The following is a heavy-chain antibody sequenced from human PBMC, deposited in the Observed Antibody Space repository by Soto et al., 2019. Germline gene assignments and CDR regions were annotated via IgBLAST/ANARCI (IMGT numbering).Heavy chain of an antibody. CDR1: GYTFTSYG. V-gene: IGHV1-18*01. D-gene: IGHD3-22*01. CDR3: ARDRVDYYDGSDTTPWFDP. J-gene: IGHJ5*02. CDR2: ISAKNGKK. Sequence: VQLVQSGPEVKTPGASVRLSCRASGYTFTSYGVSWLRQAPGQGLEWMGWISAKNGKKKYAQKVQDRVTLTTDTSTNTANMELRSLRSDDTAVYYCARDRVDYYDGSDTTPWFDPWGQGTLVTVSS.